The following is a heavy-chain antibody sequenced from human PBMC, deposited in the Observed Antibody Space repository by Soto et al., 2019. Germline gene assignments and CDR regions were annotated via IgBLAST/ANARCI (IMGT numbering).Heavy chain of an antibody. D-gene: IGHD3-22*01. CDR3: ARDHYYDSSGYYDAFDI. V-gene: IGHV3-33*01. CDR1: GFTLSSYG. CDR2: IWYDGSNK. Sequence: GGSLRLSCAASGFTLSSYGMHWVRQAPGKGLEWVAVIWYDGSNKYYADSVKGRFTISRDNSKNTLYLQMNSLRAEDTAVYYCARDHYYDSSGYYDAFDIWGQGTMVTVSS. J-gene: IGHJ3*02.